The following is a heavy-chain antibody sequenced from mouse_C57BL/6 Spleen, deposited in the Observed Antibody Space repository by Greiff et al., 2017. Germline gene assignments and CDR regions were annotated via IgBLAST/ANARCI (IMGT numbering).Heavy chain of an antibody. CDR3: ARCYGHGYFDV. CDR1: GYTFTSYW. D-gene: IGHD1-1*01. Sequence: VQLQQPGAELVRPGSSVKLSCKASGYTFTSYWMDWVKQRPGQGLEWIGNIYPSESATHYNQKFKDKARLTVDKSSSTAYMQLSSLTSEDSAVYYCARCYGHGYFDVWGTGTTVTVSS. V-gene: IGHV1-61*01. J-gene: IGHJ1*03. CDR2: IYPSESAT.